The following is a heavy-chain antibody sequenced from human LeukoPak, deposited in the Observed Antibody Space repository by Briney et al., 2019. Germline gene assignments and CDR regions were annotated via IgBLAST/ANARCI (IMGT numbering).Heavy chain of an antibody. CDR1: GYTFTSYD. Sequence: AASVKVSCKASGYTFTSYDINWVRQATGQGLEWMGWMNPNSGNTGYAQKFQGRVTMTRNTSISTAYMELSSLRSEDTAVYYCARSGVVVAATNDYWGQGTLVTVSS. J-gene: IGHJ4*02. CDR3: ARSGVVVAATNDY. D-gene: IGHD2-15*01. V-gene: IGHV1-8*01. CDR2: MNPNSGNT.